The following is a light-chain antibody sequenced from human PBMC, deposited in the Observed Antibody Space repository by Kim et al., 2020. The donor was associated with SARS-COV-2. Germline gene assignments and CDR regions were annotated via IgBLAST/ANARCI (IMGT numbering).Light chain of an antibody. J-gene: IGKJ2*01. CDR1: QSISSW. Sequence: AVGDRVTLSGRASQSISSWLAWYQQKPGKAPKLLIYKASSLESGVPSRFSGSGSGTEFTLTISSLQPDDFATYYCQQYNSYPYTFGQGTKLEI. V-gene: IGKV1-5*03. CDR2: KAS. CDR3: QQYNSYPYT.